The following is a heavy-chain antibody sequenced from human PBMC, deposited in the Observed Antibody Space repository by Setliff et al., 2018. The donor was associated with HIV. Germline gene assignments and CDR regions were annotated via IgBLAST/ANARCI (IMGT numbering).Heavy chain of an antibody. Sequence: SETLSLTCAVYGNSFSGYYWFWIRQPPGKGLEWIGEINHSGITRSNSSLESRVTISVDTSKNQFSLKLHSVTAADTAVYYCARGDRLASEVLAYWGQGTLVTVSS. D-gene: IGHD3-16*01. CDR1: GNSFSGYY. CDR3: ARGDRLASEVLAY. V-gene: IGHV4-34*01. CDR2: INHSGIT. J-gene: IGHJ4*02.